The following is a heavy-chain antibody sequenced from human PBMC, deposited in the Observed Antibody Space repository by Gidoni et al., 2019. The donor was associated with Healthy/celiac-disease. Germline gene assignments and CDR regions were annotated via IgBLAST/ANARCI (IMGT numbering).Heavy chain of an antibody. CDR1: GGSISSYY. CDR2: IYYSGST. Sequence: QVQLQESGPGLVKPSETLSLTCTVSGGSISSYYWSWIRQPPGKGLEWIGYIYYSGSTNYNPSLKSRVTISVDTSKNQFSLKLSSVTAADTAVYYCARDLPQGMDVWGQGTTVTVSS. J-gene: IGHJ6*02. CDR3: ARDLPQGMDV. V-gene: IGHV4-59*01.